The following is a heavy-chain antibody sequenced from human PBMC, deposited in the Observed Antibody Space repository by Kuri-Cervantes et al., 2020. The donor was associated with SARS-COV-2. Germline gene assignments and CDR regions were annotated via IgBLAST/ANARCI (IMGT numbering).Heavy chain of an antibody. CDR3: AKPLGYSGYDPPDY. CDR1: GFTFSSFA. D-gene: IGHD5-12*01. CDR2: VSGTGGSS. V-gene: IGHV3-23*01. J-gene: IGHJ4*02. Sequence: GESLKISCAASGFTFSSFAMSWVRQAPGKGLEWVSTVSGTGGSSYYADSAKGRFTISRDNSKNTLSPQMNSLRAEDTAVYYCAKPLGYSGYDPPDYWGQGTLVTVSS.